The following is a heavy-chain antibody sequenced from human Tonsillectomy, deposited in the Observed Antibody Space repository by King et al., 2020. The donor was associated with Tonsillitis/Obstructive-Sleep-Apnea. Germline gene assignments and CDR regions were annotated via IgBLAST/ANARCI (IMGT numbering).Heavy chain of an antibody. CDR2: ISSSGSTK. CDR3: ARDQSPITMVRGVITYYYGLDV. D-gene: IGHD3-10*01. V-gene: IGHV3-48*03. J-gene: IGHJ6*02. CDR1: GFTFSSYE. Sequence: VQLVESGGGLVQPGGSLRLSCAASGFTFSSYEMNWVRQAPGKGLEWVSYISSSGSTKYYADSVKGRFTISRDNAKKSLYLQMNSLRAEDTAVYYCARDQSPITMVRGVITYYYGLDVWGQGTTVTVSS.